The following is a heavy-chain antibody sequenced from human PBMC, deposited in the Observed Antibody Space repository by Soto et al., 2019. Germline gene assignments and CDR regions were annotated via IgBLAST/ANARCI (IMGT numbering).Heavy chain of an antibody. CDR1: GFTFSSYG. D-gene: IGHD6-19*01. CDR3: AKVSGSGWTYYYYGMDV. J-gene: IGHJ6*02. Sequence: QVQLVESGGGVVQPGRSLRLSCAASGFTFSSYGMHWVRQAPGKGLEWVAVISYDGSNKYYADSVKGRFTISRDNSKNTLYLQMNSLRAEDTAVYYCAKVSGSGWTYYYYGMDVWGQGTTVTVSS. V-gene: IGHV3-30*18. CDR2: ISYDGSNK.